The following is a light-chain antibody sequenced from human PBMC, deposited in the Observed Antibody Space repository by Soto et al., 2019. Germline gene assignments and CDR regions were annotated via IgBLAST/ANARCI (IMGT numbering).Light chain of an antibody. Sequence: QSVLTQPPSVSGAPGQRVTISCTGSSSNIGAGYDVHWYLQLPGTAPKLLIYGKNNRPSWLPDRVSGYKSGISAALAITGLRAEDEVDDCGQSFANSRCGYVVFGGGTKLTVL. CDR3: QSFANSRCGYVV. CDR1: SSNIGAGYD. CDR2: GKN. J-gene: IGLJ3*02. V-gene: IGLV1-40*01.